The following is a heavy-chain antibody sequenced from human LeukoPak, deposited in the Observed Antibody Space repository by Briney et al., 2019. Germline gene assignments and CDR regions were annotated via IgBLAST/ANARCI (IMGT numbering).Heavy chain of an antibody. CDR3: ARGGVGSWWGADV. D-gene: IGHD1-26*01. CDR1: GGSFSGYY. Sequence: PSETLSLTCAVYGGSFSGYYWSWIRQPPGKGLEWIGEINHSGSTNYNTSLKSRVTISVDTSKNQFFLGLRPVAAADTAVYYCARGGVGSWWGADVWGKGTTVTGSS. CDR2: INHSGST. V-gene: IGHV4-34*01. J-gene: IGHJ6*04.